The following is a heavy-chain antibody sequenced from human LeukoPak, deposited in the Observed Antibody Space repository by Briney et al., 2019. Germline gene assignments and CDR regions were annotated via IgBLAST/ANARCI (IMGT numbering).Heavy chain of an antibody. Sequence: GGSLRLSCAASGFTFSSYAMSWVRQAPGKGLEWVSAISGSGGSTYYADSVKGRFTIARDNSKNTLYLQMNSLRAEGTAVYYCATQGHSGWYHMGPYYFDYWGQGTLVTVSS. V-gene: IGHV3-23*01. D-gene: IGHD6-19*01. CDR1: GFTFSSYA. J-gene: IGHJ4*02. CDR3: ATQGHSGWYHMGPYYFDY. CDR2: ISGSGGST.